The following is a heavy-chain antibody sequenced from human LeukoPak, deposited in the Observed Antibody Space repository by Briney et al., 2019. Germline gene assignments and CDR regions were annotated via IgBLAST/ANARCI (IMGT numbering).Heavy chain of an antibody. CDR3: AKDPSPGGYYYYYYMDV. Sequence: PGGSLRLSCAASGFTFSSYGMHWVRQAPGKGLEWVAFIRYDGSNKYYADSVKGRFTISRDNSKNTLYLQMNSLRAEDTAVYYCAKDPSPGGYYYYYYMDVWSKGTTVTVSS. CDR1: GFTFSSYG. CDR2: IRYDGSNK. V-gene: IGHV3-30*02. D-gene: IGHD3-10*01. J-gene: IGHJ6*03.